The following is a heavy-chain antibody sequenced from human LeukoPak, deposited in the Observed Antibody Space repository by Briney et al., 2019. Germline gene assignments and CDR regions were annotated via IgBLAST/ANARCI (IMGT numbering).Heavy chain of an antibody. CDR3: ARFAVHRRITVAGQFGLDY. Sequence: ASVKVSCKASGYIFTSYNIYWARQAPGQGLEWMGIINPSGGSTNYAQKFQGRVTMTRDTSTSTVYMELSSLRSEDTAVYYCARFAVHRRITVAGQFGLDYWGQGTLVSLSS. CDR2: INPSGGST. J-gene: IGHJ4*02. D-gene: IGHD6-19*01. V-gene: IGHV1-46*01. CDR1: GYIFTSYN.